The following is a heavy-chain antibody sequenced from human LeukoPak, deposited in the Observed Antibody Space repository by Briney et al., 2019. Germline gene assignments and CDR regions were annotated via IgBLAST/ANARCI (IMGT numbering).Heavy chain of an antibody. D-gene: IGHD3-10*01. CDR3: ARVPRRRLLWFGELDY. Sequence: APVKVSCKASGGTFSSYAISWVRQAPGQGLEWMGWFNPNSGGTNYAQKFQGRVTMTRDTSISTAYMELSRLRSDDTAVYYCARVPRRRLLWFGELDYWGQGTLVTVSS. V-gene: IGHV1-2*02. J-gene: IGHJ4*02. CDR2: FNPNSGGT. CDR1: GGTFSSYA.